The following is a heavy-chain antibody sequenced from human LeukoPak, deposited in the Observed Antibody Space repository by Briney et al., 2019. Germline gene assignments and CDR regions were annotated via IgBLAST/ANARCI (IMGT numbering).Heavy chain of an antibody. CDR3: ARGPYCSSTSCYRGYYYYGMDV. CDR1: GGSFSGYY. J-gene: IGHJ6*02. D-gene: IGHD2-2*01. Sequence: SETLSLTCAVYGGSFSGYYWSWIRQPPGKGLEWIGEINHSGSTNHNPSLKSRVTISVDTSKNQFSLKLSSVTAADTAVYYCARGPYCSSTSCYRGYYYYGMDVWGQGTTVTVSS. CDR2: INHSGST. V-gene: IGHV4-34*01.